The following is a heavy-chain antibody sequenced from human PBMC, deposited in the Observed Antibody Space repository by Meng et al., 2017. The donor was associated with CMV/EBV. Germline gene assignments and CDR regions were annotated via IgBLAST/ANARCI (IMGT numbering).Heavy chain of an antibody. CDR1: YY. V-gene: IGHV4-34*01. CDR2: NNQSGSS. J-gene: IGHJ6*02. D-gene: IGHD2-2*01. CDR3: ARGQIVVVPAARGFHYYYGMDV. Sequence: YYGRGNRQQPGKELEWIGENNQSGSSNYNPTLKSGVHISVETSKNQYSLKLRSVTAADTAVYYCARGQIVVVPAARGFHYYYGMDVWGQGTMVTVSS.